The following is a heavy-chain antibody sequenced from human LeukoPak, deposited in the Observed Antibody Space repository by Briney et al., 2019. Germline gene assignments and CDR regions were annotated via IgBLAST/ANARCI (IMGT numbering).Heavy chain of an antibody. J-gene: IGHJ4*02. Sequence: GGSLRLSCAASGFTFSSYSMNWVRQAPGKWLERVSTISSSSTYIYYADSVKGRFTISRDNAKNSLSLQMNSLRAEDTAVYYCTRDTSLSLPGGFDYWGQGTLVTVSS. CDR1: GFTFSSYS. V-gene: IGHV3-21*01. CDR3: TRDTSLSLPGGFDY. CDR2: ISSSSTYI. D-gene: IGHD3-16*02.